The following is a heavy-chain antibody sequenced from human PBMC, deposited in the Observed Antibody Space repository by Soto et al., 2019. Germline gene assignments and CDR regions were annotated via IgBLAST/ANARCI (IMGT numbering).Heavy chain of an antibody. CDR2: ISGSGGCT. V-gene: IGHV3-23*01. J-gene: IGHJ6*02. D-gene: IGHD3-22*01. Sequence: EVQLLESGGGLVQPGGSLRLSCAASGFTFSSYAMSWIRQAPGKGLEWVSAISGSGGCTYYADSVKGRFTISRDNSKNTLYLQMNSLRAEDTAVYYCAKDNESITMIVVVTAPVVWGQGTTVTVSS. CDR1: GFTFSSYA. CDR3: AKDNESITMIVVVTAPVV.